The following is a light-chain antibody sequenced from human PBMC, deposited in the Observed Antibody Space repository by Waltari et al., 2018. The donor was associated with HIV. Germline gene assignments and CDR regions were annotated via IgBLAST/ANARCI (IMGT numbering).Light chain of an antibody. V-gene: IGKV3-11*01. CDR1: QTVHYF. Sequence: EIVLTQSPATLSLSPGERATLSCRASQTVHYFLAWYQQKPGRAPRLLIYSGSKRATGIPDRFSGSGSGTDFTLTHSNLEPEDFAFYYCQHRSAWPPTFGGGTRVEIK. J-gene: IGKJ4*01. CDR3: QHRSAWPPT. CDR2: SGS.